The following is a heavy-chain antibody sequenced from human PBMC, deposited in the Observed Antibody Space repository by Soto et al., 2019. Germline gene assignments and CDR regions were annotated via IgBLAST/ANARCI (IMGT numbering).Heavy chain of an antibody. CDR2: IYYSGST. J-gene: IGHJ4*02. V-gene: IGHV4-39*01. CDR3: ATSQKGYNWNYFDH. D-gene: IGHD1-20*01. Sequence: SETLSLTCTVSRGSISSGTNYWAWIRQPPGKGLEWIANIYYSGSTFYNPSLKSRVTISLDTSKNQFSLKLRSVTAADTAVYYCATSQKGYNWNYFDHWGQGALVTVSS. CDR1: RGSISSGTNY.